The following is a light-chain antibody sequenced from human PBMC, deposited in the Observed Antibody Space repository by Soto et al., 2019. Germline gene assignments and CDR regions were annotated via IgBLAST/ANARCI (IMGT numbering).Light chain of an antibody. J-gene: IGKJ5*01. Sequence: IVMTQSPATLSVSPWERATLSCRASQSVSSNLAWYQQKPGQAPRLLIYGASNRATGIPARFSGSGSGTDFTLTISSLEPEDFAVYYCQQRSNWITFGQGTRLEIK. CDR3: QQRSNWIT. V-gene: IGKV3-11*01. CDR2: GAS. CDR1: QSVSSN.